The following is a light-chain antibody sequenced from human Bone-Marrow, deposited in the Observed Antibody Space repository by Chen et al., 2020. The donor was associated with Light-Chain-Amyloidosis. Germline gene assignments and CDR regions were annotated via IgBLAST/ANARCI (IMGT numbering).Light chain of an antibody. CDR3: QSYQGSSQGV. J-gene: IGLJ3*02. Sequence: NFMLTHPHTVSESPGKTVIISCTRSSGTIATNYVQRYQQRPGSSPTTVIYEDDQRPSGVPDRFSGSIDRSSNSASLTSSGLETEDEADYYCQSYQGSSQGVFGGGTKLTVL. CDR2: EDD. CDR1: SGTIATNY. V-gene: IGLV6-57*01.